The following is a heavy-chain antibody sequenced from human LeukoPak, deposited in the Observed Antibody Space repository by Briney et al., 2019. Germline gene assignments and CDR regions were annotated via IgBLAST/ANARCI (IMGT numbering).Heavy chain of an antibody. D-gene: IGHD1-26*01. CDR1: GGSISSGGYY. CDR3: ARDSGSYYVENWFDP. V-gene: IGHV4-61*08. J-gene: IGHJ5*02. CDR2: IYYSGST. Sequence: SETLSLTCTVSGGSISSGGYYWSWIRQHPGKGLEWIGYIYYSGSTNYNPSLKSRVTISVDTSKNQFSLKLSSVTAADTAVYYCARDSGSYYVENWFDPWGQGTLVTVSS.